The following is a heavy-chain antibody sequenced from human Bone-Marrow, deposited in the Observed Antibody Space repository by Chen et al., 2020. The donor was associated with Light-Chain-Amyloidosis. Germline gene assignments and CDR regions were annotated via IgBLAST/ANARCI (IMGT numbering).Heavy chain of an antibody. D-gene: IGHD2-21*01. CDR1: GLTFSGYW. Sequence: EVQLVESGGGLVQPGGSLRLSCAASGLTFSGYWMLWVRQTPGKGLEWVSRINADGTITHYAGSVKGRFTISRDNAKNTLYLQMSSLRAEDTVVYYCGKDRWGFPDYWGQGTLVTVSS. J-gene: IGHJ4*02. CDR3: GKDRWGFPDY. V-gene: IGHV3-74*01. CDR2: INADGTIT.